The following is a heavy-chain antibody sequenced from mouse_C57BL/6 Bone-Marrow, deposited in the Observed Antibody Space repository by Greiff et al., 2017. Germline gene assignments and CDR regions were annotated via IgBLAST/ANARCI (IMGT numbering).Heavy chain of an antibody. CDR1: GFTFSDFY. D-gene: IGHD3-3*01. J-gene: IGHJ2*01. CDR2: SRNKANDYTT. V-gene: IGHV7-1*01. CDR3: ARDEGGTFDY. Sequence: EVQLVESGGGLVQSGRSLRLSCATSGFTFSDFYMEWVRQAPGKGLEWIAASRNKANDYTTEYSASVKGRFIVSRDTSQSILYLQMNALRAEDTAIYYCARDEGGTFDYWGQGTTLTVSS.